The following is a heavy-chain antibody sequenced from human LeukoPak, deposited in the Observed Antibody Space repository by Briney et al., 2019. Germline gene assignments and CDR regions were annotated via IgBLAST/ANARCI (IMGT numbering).Heavy chain of an antibody. J-gene: IGHJ4*02. CDR2: INHSGST. D-gene: IGHD4-17*01. CDR3: ARGRGDYRRFDY. Sequence: PSETLSLTCAVYGGSFSGYYWSWIRQPPGKGLEWIGEINHSGSTNYNPSLKSRVTISVDTSKNQFSLKLSSVTAADTAVYYCARGRGDYRRFDYWGQGTLVTVSS. CDR1: GGSFSGYY. V-gene: IGHV4-34*01.